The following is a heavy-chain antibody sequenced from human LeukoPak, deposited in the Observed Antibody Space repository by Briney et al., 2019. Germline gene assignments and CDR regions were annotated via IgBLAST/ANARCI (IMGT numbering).Heavy chain of an antibody. D-gene: IGHD6-19*01. CDR1: GFSLSTSGVG. Sequence: SGPTLVKPTQTLTLTCTFSGFSLSTSGVGVGWIRQPPGKALEWLTLIYWNDDKRYSPSLRSRLTITKDTSKNQVVLTMTNVDPVDTATYYCVHSGWPYFDCWGQGTLVTVSS. V-gene: IGHV2-5*01. J-gene: IGHJ4*02. CDR2: IYWNDDK. CDR3: VHSGWPYFDC.